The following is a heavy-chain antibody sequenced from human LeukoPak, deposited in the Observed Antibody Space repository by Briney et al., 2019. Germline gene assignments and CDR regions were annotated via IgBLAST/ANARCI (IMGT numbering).Heavy chain of an antibody. Sequence: PSQTLSLTCTVSGGSISSGDYYWSWIRQPPGKGLEWIGYIYYSGSTYYNPSLKSRVTISVDTSKNQFFLKLSSVTAADTAVYYCARAGIAARPGPVDYWGQGTLVTVSS. D-gene: IGHD6-6*01. J-gene: IGHJ4*02. CDR2: IYYSGST. V-gene: IGHV4-30-4*08. CDR3: ARAGIAARPGPVDY. CDR1: GGSISSGDYY.